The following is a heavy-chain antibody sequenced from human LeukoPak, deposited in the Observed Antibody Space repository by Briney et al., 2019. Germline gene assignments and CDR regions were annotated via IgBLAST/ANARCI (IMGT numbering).Heavy chain of an antibody. CDR3: ASLGTYDDY. CDR2: INHSGST. Sequence: SETLSLTCAVYGGSFSGYYWSWIRQPPGKGLEWIGEINHSGSTNYNPSLKSRVTISVDTSKNQFSLKLSSVTAADTAVYYCASLGTYDDYWGQGTLVTVSS. V-gene: IGHV4-34*01. CDR1: GGSFSGYY. J-gene: IGHJ4*02. D-gene: IGHD2-8*01.